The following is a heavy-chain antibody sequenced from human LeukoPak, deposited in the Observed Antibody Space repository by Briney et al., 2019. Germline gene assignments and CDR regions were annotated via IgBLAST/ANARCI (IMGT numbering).Heavy chain of an antibody. D-gene: IGHD3/OR15-3a*01. CDR3: AKRGVVIRVILVGFHKEAYYFES. Sequence: ERSLRLSCAASGFTLSNYGMSWVRQAPGKGLEWVAGISDSGGSTNYADSVKGRFTISRDNLQMNSLRAEDTAVYFCAKRGVVIRVILVGFHKEAYYFESWGQGALVTVSS. CDR1: GFTLSNYG. CDR2: ISDSGGST. J-gene: IGHJ4*02. V-gene: IGHV3-23*01.